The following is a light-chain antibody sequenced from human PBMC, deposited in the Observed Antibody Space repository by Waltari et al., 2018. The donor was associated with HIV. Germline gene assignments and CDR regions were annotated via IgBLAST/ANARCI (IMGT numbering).Light chain of an antibody. J-gene: IGLJ1*01. V-gene: IGLV1-47*01. CDR2: RDN. CDR1: SSNIGTNY. CDR3: AAWDDSLNGFYV. Sequence: TISCSGSSSNIGTNYVFWYQQLPGTAPKLLIFRDNERPSGVPDRFSGSRSGTAASLVISGLRSEDEAEYYCAAWDDSLNGFYVFGSGTRVTVL.